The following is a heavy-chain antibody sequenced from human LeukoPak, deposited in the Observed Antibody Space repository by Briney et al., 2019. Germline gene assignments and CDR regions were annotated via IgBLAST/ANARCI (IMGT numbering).Heavy chain of an antibody. J-gene: IGHJ4*02. V-gene: IGHV3-21*01. CDR1: GFTFSSYS. CDR3: ARDRAYNVVEPHQPFDY. Sequence: PGGSLRLSCAASGFTFSSYSMNWVRQAPGKGLEWVSSISSSSSYIYYADSVKGRFTISRDNAKNSLYLQMNSLRAEDTAVYYCARDRAYNVVEPHQPFDYWGQGTLVTVSS. D-gene: IGHD2-15*01. CDR2: ISSSSSYI.